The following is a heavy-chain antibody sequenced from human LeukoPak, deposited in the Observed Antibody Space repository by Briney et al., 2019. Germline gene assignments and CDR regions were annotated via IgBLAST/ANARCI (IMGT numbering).Heavy chain of an antibody. CDR2: IIPIFGIA. V-gene: IGHV1-69*10. J-gene: IGHJ4*02. CDR1: GGTFSSYA. CDR3: ARFSIVGAYYFDY. D-gene: IGHD1-26*01. Sequence: SVKVSCKASGGTFSSYATSWVRQAPGQGLEWMGGIIPIFGIANYAQKFQGRVTIIADKSTSTAYMELSSLRSEDTAVYYCARFSIVGAYYFDYWGQGTLVTVSS.